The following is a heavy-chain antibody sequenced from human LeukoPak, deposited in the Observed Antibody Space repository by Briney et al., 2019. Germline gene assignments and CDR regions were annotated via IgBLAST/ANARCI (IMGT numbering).Heavy chain of an antibody. CDR1: GGSIGSYY. J-gene: IGHJ3*02. V-gene: IGHV4-59*01. D-gene: IGHD1-26*01. CDR2: IYYSGST. CDR3: ARLSSTFSGSYGDAFDI. Sequence: SETLSLTCTVSGGSIGSYYWSWIRQPPGKGLEWIGYIYYSGSTNYNPSLKSRVTISVDTSKNQFSLKLSSVTAADTAVYYCARLSSTFSGSYGDAFDIWGQGTMVTVSS.